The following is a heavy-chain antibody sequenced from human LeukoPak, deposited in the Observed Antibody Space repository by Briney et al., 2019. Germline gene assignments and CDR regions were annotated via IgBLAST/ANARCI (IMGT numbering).Heavy chain of an antibody. V-gene: IGHV4-34*01. D-gene: IGHD5-12*01. CDR2: INHSGST. CDR3: ARQEGYGWLRLRRPTTFDY. Sequence: SETLSLTCAVYGGSFSGYYWSWIRQPPGKGLEWIGEINHSGSTNYNPSLKSRVTISVDTSKNQFSLKLSSVTAADTAVYYCARQEGYGWLRLRRPTTFDYWGQGTLVTVSS. CDR1: GGSFSGYY. J-gene: IGHJ4*02.